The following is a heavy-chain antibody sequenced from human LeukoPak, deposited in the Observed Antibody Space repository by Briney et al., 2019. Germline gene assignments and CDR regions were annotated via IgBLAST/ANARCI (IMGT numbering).Heavy chain of an antibody. D-gene: IGHD6-13*01. CDR3: ARRRGIAAAYYYYYYMDV. CDR2: IYYSGST. CDR1: GGSISSYY. J-gene: IGHJ6*03. V-gene: IGHV4-59*01. Sequence: LSATLSLTCTVSGGSISSYYWSWIRQPPGKGLEWIGYIYYSGSTNYNPSLKSRVTISVDTSKNQFSLKLSSVTAADTAVYYCARRRGIAAAYYYYYYMDVWGKGTTVTISS.